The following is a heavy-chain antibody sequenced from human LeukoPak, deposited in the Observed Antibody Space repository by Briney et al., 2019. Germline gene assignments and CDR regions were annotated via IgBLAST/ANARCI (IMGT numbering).Heavy chain of an antibody. Sequence: ASVKVSCKASGYTFTSYYMHWVRQAPGQGLEWMGIVNPSGGATSYAQKFQGRVTMTRDTSTSTVYMELSSLRSDDTAVYYCARGMIGTSPRENWGQGTLVTVSS. CDR1: GYTFTSYY. CDR2: VNPSGGAT. V-gene: IGHV1-46*01. CDR3: ARGMIGTSPREN. J-gene: IGHJ4*02. D-gene: IGHD1-1*01.